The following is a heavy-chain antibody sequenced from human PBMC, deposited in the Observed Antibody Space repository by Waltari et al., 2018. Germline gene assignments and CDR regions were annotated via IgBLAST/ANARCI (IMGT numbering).Heavy chain of an antibody. Sequence: QVQLQESGPGLVKPSETLSLTCTVSGGSISSYYWSWIRQPPGKGLEWIGYIYTSGSTNYNPSLKSRVTISVDTSKNQFSLKLISVTAADTAVYYCASHYYDSSGYYMGYYYYYMDVWGKGTTVTVSS. CDR2: IYTSGST. J-gene: IGHJ6*03. CDR1: GGSISSYY. V-gene: IGHV4-4*09. D-gene: IGHD3-22*01. CDR3: ASHYYDSSGYYMGYYYYYMDV.